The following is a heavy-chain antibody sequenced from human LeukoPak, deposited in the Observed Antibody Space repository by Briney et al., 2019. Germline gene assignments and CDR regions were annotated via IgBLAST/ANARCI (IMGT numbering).Heavy chain of an antibody. CDR3: NVGVPATMGDFDY. J-gene: IGHJ4*02. V-gene: IGHV3-7*02. CDR1: GFTFSSYW. Sequence: GGSLRLSCAASGFTFSSYWMSWVRQAPGKGLEWVANIKQDGSEKYYVDSVKGRFTMSRDNAKNSLYLQMNSLRAEDTAVYYCNVGVPATMGDFDYWGQGALVTVSS. CDR2: IKQDGSEK. D-gene: IGHD2-2*01.